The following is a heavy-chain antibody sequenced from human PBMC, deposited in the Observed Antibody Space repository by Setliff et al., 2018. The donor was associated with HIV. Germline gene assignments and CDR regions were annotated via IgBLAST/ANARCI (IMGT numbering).Heavy chain of an antibody. CDR1: GGSITGHY. V-gene: IGHV4-59*11. Sequence: SETLSLTCTVSGGSITGHYWSWIRQPPGKGLEWIGYIYYSGSTNYNPSLKSRVTISVDTSKNQFSLKLSSVTAADTAVYYCAREASSGYGAFDIWGQGTKVTVSS. CDR2: IYYSGST. D-gene: IGHD3-22*01. CDR3: AREASSGYGAFDI. J-gene: IGHJ3*02.